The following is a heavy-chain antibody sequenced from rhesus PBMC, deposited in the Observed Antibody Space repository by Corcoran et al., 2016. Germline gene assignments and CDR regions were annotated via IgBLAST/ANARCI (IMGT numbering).Heavy chain of an antibody. V-gene: IGHV3S26*01. CDR3: TSLAYWSDYYPDY. Sequence: DVQLVESGGGLVKPGGSLRLSCVASGFIFSRYVIHWVRQAPGKGLEWVSVMSESGGTIHYADSVKGRFTISRDNAKNLLFLQMNSLRAEDTAVYYCTSLAYWSDYYPDYWGQGVLVTVSS. D-gene: IGHD3-22*01. CDR2: MSESGGTI. J-gene: IGHJ4*01. CDR1: GFIFSRYV.